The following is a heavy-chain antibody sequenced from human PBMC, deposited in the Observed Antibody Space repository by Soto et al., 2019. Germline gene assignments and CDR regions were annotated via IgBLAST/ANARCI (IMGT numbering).Heavy chain of an antibody. J-gene: IGHJ5*02. CDR1: GGSFSGYY. CDR2: INHSGST. CDR3: ARGGSRQLVRAFWFDP. V-gene: IGHV4-34*01. Sequence: QVQLQQWSAGLLKPSETQSLTCAVYGGSFSGYYWSWIRQPPGKGLEWIGEINHSGSTNYNPSLKSRVTISVDTSKNQFSLKLSSVTAADAAVYYSARGGSRQLVRAFWFDPWGQGTLVTVSS. D-gene: IGHD6-13*01.